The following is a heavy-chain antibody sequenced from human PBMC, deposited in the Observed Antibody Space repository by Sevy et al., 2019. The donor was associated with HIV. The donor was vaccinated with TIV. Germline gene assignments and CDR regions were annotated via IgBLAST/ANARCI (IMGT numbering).Heavy chain of an antibody. D-gene: IGHD3-10*02. J-gene: IGHJ4*02. CDR1: GFTFSHYG. Sequence: GGSLRLSCAASGFTFSHYGMQWVRQAPGKGLEWVALIWNDGSNKYYADSVKGRFTTSSDNSSNTLFLQMNCLRAEDTAVYYCARDVRGEGIRPGDLDYWGQGTLVTVSS. V-gene: IGHV3-33*01. CDR2: IWNDGSNK. CDR3: ARDVRGEGIRPGDLDY.